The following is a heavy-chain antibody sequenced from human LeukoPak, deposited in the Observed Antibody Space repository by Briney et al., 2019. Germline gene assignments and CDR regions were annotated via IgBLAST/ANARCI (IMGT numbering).Heavy chain of an antibody. CDR2: MNPNSGNT. J-gene: IGHJ4*02. V-gene: IGHV1-8*01. Sequence: ASVKVSCKASGYTFTSYDINWVRQATGQGLEWMGWMNPNSGNTGYAQKFQGRVTMTRNTSISTAYMELSSLRSEDTAVYYCARAHRETYSSSWYGLHYWGQGTLVTVSS. CDR1: GYTFTSYD. D-gene: IGHD6-13*01. CDR3: ARAHRETYSSSWYGLHY.